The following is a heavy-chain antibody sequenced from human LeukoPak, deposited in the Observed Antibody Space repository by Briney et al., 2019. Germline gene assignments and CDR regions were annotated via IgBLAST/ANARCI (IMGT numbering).Heavy chain of an antibody. CDR3: AASLGLLPYYFDY. CDR1: GFTFSGSA. CDR2: VKKKTDGGTT. D-gene: IGHD2-15*01. Sequence: GGSLRLSCAASGFTFSGSAMHWVRQAPGKGLEWIGRVKKKTDGGTTDYAAPVKGRFTISRDDSKNTLYLQMNSLETEDTAVYYCAASLGLLPYYFDYWGQGTLVTVSS. J-gene: IGHJ4*02. V-gene: IGHV3-15*01.